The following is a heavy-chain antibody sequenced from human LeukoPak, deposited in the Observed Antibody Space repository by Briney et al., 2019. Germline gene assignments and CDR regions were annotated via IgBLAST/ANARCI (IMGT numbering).Heavy chain of an antibody. CDR2: ISGSGGST. CDR3: AKARDGYNLIPGAFDI. Sequence: PGGSLRLSCAASGFTFSSYAMSWVRQAPGKGLEWVSAISGSGGSTYYADSVKGRFTISRDNSKNTLYLQMNSLRAEDTAVYYCAKARDGYNLIPGAFDIWGQGTMVTVSS. J-gene: IGHJ3*02. V-gene: IGHV3-23*01. CDR1: GFTFSSYA. D-gene: IGHD5-24*01.